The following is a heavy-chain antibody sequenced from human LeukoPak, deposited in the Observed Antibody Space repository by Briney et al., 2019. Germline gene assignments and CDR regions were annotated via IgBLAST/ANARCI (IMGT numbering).Heavy chain of an antibody. D-gene: IGHD5-18*01. CDR3: AKLGYSYGYYFDY. CDR1: GYSFTTYG. V-gene: IGHV1-18*01. Sequence: ASVKVSCKASGYSFTTYGITWVRQAPGQGLEWMGWISIYNGNTNYAQKLQGRVTMTTDTPTSTAYMELRSLRSDDTAVYYCAKLGYSYGYYFDYWGQGTLVTVSS. CDR2: ISIYNGNT. J-gene: IGHJ4*02.